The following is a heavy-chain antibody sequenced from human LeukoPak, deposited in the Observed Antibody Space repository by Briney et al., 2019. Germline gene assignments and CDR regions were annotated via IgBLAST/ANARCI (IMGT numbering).Heavy chain of an antibody. CDR2: TYFSSMWTK. Sequence: SQTLSLTCAISGDSVSSNSASWNWFRQSPSRGHEWLGRTYFSSMWTKDYAESVKSRISINPDTSKNQVSLQLESVTPEDTAVYYCARRQYSVYEGYFDYWGQGILVTVSS. CDR3: ARRQYSVYEGYFDY. CDR1: GDSVSSNSAS. V-gene: IGHV6-1*01. J-gene: IGHJ4*02. D-gene: IGHD5/OR15-5a*01.